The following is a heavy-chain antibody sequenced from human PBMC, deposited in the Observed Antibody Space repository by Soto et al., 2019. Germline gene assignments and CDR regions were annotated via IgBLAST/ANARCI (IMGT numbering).Heavy chain of an antibody. CDR2: TYYRSKWYN. V-gene: IGHV6-1*01. Sequence: SQTLSLTCAISGDSVSSNSAAWNWIRQSPSRGLEWLGRTYYRSKWYNDYAVSVKSRITINPDTSKNQFSLQLNSVTPEDTAVYYCARVSSHYDILTGYGMDVCGHVTTFTV. CDR3: ARVSSHYDILTGYGMDV. J-gene: IGHJ6*02. CDR1: GDSVSSNSAA. D-gene: IGHD3-9*01.